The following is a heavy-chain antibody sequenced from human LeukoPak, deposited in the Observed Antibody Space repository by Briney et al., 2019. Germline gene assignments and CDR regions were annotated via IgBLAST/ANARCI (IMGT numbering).Heavy chain of an antibody. CDR3: TRVSRVRFLEWLSTDFDY. Sequence: PGGSLRLSCAASGFTFSNYALTWFRQAPGKGLEWVGFIRSKAYGGTTEYAASVKGRFTISRDDSKSIAYLQMNSLKTEDTAVYYCTRVSRVRFLEWLSTDFDYWGQGTLVTVSS. CDR1: GFTFSNYA. V-gene: IGHV3-49*03. CDR2: IRSKAYGGTT. D-gene: IGHD3-3*01. J-gene: IGHJ4*02.